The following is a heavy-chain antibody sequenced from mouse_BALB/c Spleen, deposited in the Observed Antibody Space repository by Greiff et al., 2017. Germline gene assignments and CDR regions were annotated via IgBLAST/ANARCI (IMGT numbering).Heavy chain of an antibody. V-gene: IGHV14-1*02. CDR3: ARSYGYDAWFAY. D-gene: IGHD2-2*01. J-gene: IGHJ3*01. CDR1: GFNIKDYY. Sequence: EVQLQQSGAELVRPGALVKLSCKASGFNIKDYYMHWVKQRPEQGLEWIGWIDPENGNTIYDPKFQGKASITADTSSNTAYLQLSSLTSEDTVVYYCARSYGYDAWFAYWGQGTLVTVSA. CDR2: IDPENGNT.